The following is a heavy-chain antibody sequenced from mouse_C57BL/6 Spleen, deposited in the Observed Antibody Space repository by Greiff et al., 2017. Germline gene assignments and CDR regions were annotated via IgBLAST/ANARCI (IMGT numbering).Heavy chain of an antibody. V-gene: IGHV1-64*01. J-gene: IGHJ4*01. CDR3: ARENYYSNARD. D-gene: IGHD2-5*01. CDR1: GYTFTSYW. Sequence: QVQLKQPGAELVKPGASVKLSCKASGYTFTSYWMHWVKQRPGQGLEWIGMIHPNSGSTNYNEKFKSKATLTVDKSSSTAYMQLSSLTSEDSAVYYCARENYYSNARDWGQGTSVTVSS. CDR2: IHPNSGST.